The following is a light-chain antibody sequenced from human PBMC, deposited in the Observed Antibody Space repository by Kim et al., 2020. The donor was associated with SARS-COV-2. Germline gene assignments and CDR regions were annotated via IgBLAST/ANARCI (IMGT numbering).Light chain of an antibody. V-gene: IGLV4-60*03. Sequence: QPVLTQSSSASASLGSSVKLTCTLSSGHSSYIIAWHQQQPGKAPRSLMKLEGSGSYNKGSGVPDRFSGSSSGADHYLTISNLQSEDEADYYCETWDSNIRVFGGGTKLTVL. CDR1: SGHSSYI. J-gene: IGLJ3*02. CDR2: LEGSGSY. CDR3: ETWDSNIRV.